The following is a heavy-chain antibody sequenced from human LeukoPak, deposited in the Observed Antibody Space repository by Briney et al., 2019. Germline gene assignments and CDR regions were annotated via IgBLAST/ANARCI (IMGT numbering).Heavy chain of an antibody. J-gene: IGHJ4*02. CDR3: VKDRWVDH. CDR1: GFIFSPYA. CDR2: ISSEGKTT. D-gene: IGHD6-13*01. V-gene: IGHV3-64D*06. Sequence: PGGSLRLSCSASGFIFSPYAMDWVRQAPGKGLEYVSSISSEGKTTYYADSVKGRFTISRDNSKNTLYLQMSSLRPEDTAVYYCVKDRWVDHWGQGTLVTVSS.